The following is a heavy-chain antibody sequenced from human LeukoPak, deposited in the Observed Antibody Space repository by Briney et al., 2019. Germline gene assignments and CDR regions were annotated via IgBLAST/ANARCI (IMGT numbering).Heavy chain of an antibody. J-gene: IGHJ4*02. CDR1: GFTFSSYA. CDR2: ISYDGSNK. Sequence: GGSLRLSCAASGFTFSSYAMHWVRQAPGKGLEWVAVISYDGSNKYYADSVKGRFTISRDNSKNTLYLQMNSLRAEDTAVYYCAKDHTYYDILTGYPDYWSQGTLVTVSS. CDR3: AKDHTYYDILTGYPDY. D-gene: IGHD3-9*01. V-gene: IGHV3-30*04.